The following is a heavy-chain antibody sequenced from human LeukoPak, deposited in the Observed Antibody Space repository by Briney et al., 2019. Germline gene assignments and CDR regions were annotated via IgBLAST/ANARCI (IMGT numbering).Heavy chain of an antibody. Sequence: PGGSLRLSCAASGFTFSSYAMSWVRQAPGKGREWVSAISGSGGSTYYADSVKGRFTISRDNSKNTLYLQMNSLRAEDTAVYYCAKDPHRIVGATTVDYWGQGTLVTVSS. J-gene: IGHJ4*02. D-gene: IGHD1-26*01. CDR3: AKDPHRIVGATTVDY. CDR2: ISGSGGST. V-gene: IGHV3-23*01. CDR1: GFTFSSYA.